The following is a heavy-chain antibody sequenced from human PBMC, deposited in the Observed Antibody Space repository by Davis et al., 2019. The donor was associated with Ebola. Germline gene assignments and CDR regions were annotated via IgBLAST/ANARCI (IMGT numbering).Heavy chain of an antibody. V-gene: IGHV3-23*01. CDR3: AKGLTYSYGTL. Sequence: GGSLRPSCGASGSTFSTSAMSWFRPLPGKGLEWVSSISINGGRTDYAGSVKGRFTIPRDNSRDALFLQMSSLRVEDTAVYYCAKGLTYSYGTLWGQGTQVTVSS. CDR2: ISINGGRT. D-gene: IGHD5-12*01. J-gene: IGHJ4*02. CDR1: GSTFSTSA.